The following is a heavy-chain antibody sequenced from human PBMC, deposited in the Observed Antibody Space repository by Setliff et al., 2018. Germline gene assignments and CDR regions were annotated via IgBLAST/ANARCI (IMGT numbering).Heavy chain of an antibody. CDR2: ISHSGSA. CDR1: GGSFSTYF. D-gene: IGHD3-10*01. Sequence: SETLSLTCAVYGGSFSTYFWSWIRQPPGKGLEWIGEISHSGSANYNPSLKSRVTMSVDTSKNQFSLNLNSVTAADTAVYYCARDYQGGWFDPWGPGTLVTVSS. V-gene: IGHV4-34*01. J-gene: IGHJ5*02. CDR3: ARDYQGGWFDP.